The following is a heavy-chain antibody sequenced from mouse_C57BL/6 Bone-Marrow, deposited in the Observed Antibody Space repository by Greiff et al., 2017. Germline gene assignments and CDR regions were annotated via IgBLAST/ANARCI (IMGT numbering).Heavy chain of an antibody. J-gene: IGHJ2*01. V-gene: IGHV5-17*01. D-gene: IGHD2-14*01. CDR1: GFTFSDYG. CDR2: ISSGSSTI. CDR3: ARQRGTNYYFDY. Sequence: DVKLVESGGGLVKPGGSLKLSCAASGFTFSDYGMHWVRQAPEKGLEWVAYISSGSSTIYYADTVKGRFTISRDNAKNTLFLQMTSLRSEDTAMYYCARQRGTNYYFDYWGQGTTLTVSS.